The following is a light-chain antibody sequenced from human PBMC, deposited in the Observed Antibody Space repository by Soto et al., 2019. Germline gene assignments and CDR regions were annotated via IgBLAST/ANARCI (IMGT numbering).Light chain of an antibody. CDR2: AAS. J-gene: IGKJ5*01. CDR3: LRHNDYPLT. V-gene: IGKV1-17*01. CDR1: QGIGNG. Sequence: DIPMTQSPSSLAASVGDRVTITCRASQGIGNGLSWFQQKPGKAPKRLIYAASTLQSGVPSRFSGSGSGTEFPLPLSSLQPEDFATYYCLRHNDYPLTFGQGTRLEIK.